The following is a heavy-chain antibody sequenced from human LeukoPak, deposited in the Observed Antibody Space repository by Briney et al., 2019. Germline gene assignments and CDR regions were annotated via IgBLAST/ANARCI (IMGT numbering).Heavy chain of an antibody. CDR3: ARGLGSGSYYGS. Sequence: GASVKVSCKASGYTFTSYAMHWVRQAPGQRLEWMGWINAGNGNTKYSQKFQGRVTLTRDTSTSTVYMELSSLRSEDTAVYYCARGLGSGSYYGSWGQETLVTVSS. CDR2: INAGNGNT. CDR1: GYTFTSYA. J-gene: IGHJ5*02. D-gene: IGHD3-10*01. V-gene: IGHV1-3*01.